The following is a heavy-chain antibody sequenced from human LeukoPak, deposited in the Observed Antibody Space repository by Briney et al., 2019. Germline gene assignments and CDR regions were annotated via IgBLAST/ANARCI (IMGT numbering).Heavy chain of an antibody. CDR2: INHSGNT. CDR3: ARVGAAAAGY. CDR1: GGSFSGYY. Sequence: PSETLSLTCAVYGGSFSGYYWSWIRQPPGKGLEWIGEINHSGNTNYNPSLKSRVTISVDTSKNQFSLKLSSVTAADTAVYYCARVGAAAAGYWGQGTLVTVSS. J-gene: IGHJ4*02. D-gene: IGHD6-13*01. V-gene: IGHV4-34*01.